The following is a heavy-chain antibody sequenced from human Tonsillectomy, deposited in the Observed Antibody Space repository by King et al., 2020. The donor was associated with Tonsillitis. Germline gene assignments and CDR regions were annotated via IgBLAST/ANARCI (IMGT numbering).Heavy chain of an antibody. V-gene: IGHV4-31*03. D-gene: IGHD3-22*01. Sequence: MQLQESGPGLVKPSQTLSLTCTVSGGSISSGGYYWSWIRQHPGKGLEWFGYIYYSGSTYYNPSLKSRVSISVDTSKNQFSLKLSSVTAADTAVYYCARGGGYYDYSSGYYHKNYCAFWGQRPLVTVSS. CDR3: ARGGGYYDYSSGYYHKNYCAF. J-gene: IGHJ4*02. CDR2: IYYSGST. CDR1: GGSISSGGYY.